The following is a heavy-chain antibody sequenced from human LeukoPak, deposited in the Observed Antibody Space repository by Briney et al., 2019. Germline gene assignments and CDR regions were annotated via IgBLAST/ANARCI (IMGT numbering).Heavy chain of an antibody. Sequence: GGSLRLSCAASGFTFSSFEMNWVRQAPGRGLEWLSHISTSGSTKYYANSVKGRFTISRDNAKNSLYLQMNSLRAEDTAVYYCARVGPWVNPDYYYYYMDVWGKGTTVTVSS. V-gene: IGHV3-48*03. CDR1: GFTFSSFE. D-gene: IGHD1-14*01. CDR3: ARVGPWVNPDYYYYYMDV. CDR2: ISTSGSTK. J-gene: IGHJ6*03.